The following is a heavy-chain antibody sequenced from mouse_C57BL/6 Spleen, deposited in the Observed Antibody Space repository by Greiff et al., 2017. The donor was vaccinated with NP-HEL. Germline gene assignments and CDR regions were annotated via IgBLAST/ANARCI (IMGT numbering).Heavy chain of an antibody. CDR1: GYSFTGYY. Sequence: EVQLHQSGPELVKPGASVKISCKASGYSFTGYYMNWVKQSPENSLEWIGEINPSTGGTTYNQKFKAKATLTVDKSSSTAYMQLKGLTSDDSAVYYCAREGLLAYWGKGTLVTVSA. V-gene: IGHV1-42*01. CDR2: INPSTGGT. J-gene: IGHJ3*01. CDR3: AREGLLAY.